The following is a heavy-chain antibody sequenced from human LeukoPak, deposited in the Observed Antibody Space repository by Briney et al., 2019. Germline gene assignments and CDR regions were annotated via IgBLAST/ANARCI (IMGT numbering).Heavy chain of an antibody. CDR1: GGTFSSYA. CDR3: ARGDRDGYNLYYFDY. Sequence: EASVKVSCKASGGTFSSYAISWVRQAPGQGLEWMGGIIPIFGTANYAQKFQGRVTVTADKSTSTAYMELSSLRSEDTAVYYCARGDRDGYNLYYFDYWGQGTLVTVSS. D-gene: IGHD5-24*01. J-gene: IGHJ4*02. V-gene: IGHV1-69*06. CDR2: IIPIFGTA.